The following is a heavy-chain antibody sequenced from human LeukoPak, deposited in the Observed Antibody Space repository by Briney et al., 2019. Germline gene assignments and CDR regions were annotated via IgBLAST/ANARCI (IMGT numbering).Heavy chain of an antibody. V-gene: IGHV3-48*03. CDR2: TSRSGSTI. CDR3: ASGYDLPY. CDR1: GFTFSSYE. Sequence: PGGSLRLSCAASGFTFSSYEMNWVRQAPGKGLEWVSYTSRSGSTIYYADSVKGRFTISRDNAKNSLYLQINSLRAEDTAVYYCASGYDLPYWGQGTLVTVSS. J-gene: IGHJ4*02. D-gene: IGHD5-12*01.